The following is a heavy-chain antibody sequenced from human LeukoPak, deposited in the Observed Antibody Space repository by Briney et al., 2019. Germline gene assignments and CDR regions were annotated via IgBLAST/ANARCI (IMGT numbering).Heavy chain of an antibody. J-gene: IGHJ6*02. V-gene: IGHV3-33*01. CDR1: GFTFSSYG. D-gene: IGHD5-18*01. CDR2: ISYDGSNN. Sequence: PGGSLRLSCAASGFTFSSYGMHWVRQAPGKGLEWVAIISYDGSNNYYADSVKGRFTISRDNSKNTLYLQMNSLRAEDTAVYYCAREGGGQQLWLPPLYYYGMDVWGQGTTVTVSS. CDR3: AREGGGQQLWLPPLYYYGMDV.